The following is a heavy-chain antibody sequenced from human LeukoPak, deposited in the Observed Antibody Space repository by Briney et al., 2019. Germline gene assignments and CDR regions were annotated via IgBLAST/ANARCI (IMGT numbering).Heavy chain of an antibody. D-gene: IGHD2-21*02. V-gene: IGHV1-18*01. CDR2: ISAYNGNT. CDR3: ARDVVVVTAINLGFDY. Sequence: ASVKVSCKASGYTFTSYGISWVRQAPGQGLEWMGWISAYNGNTNYAQKLQGRVTMTTDTSTSTAYMELRSLRSDDTAVYYCARDVVVVTAINLGFDYWGQGTLVTVSS. J-gene: IGHJ4*02. CDR1: GYTFTSYG.